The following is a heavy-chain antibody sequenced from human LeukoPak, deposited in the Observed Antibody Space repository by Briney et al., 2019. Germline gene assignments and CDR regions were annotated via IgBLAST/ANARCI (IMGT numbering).Heavy chain of an antibody. D-gene: IGHD6-19*01. Sequence: GGSLRLSCAVSGFTVSSNYMSWVRQAPGKGLEWVSVIYSGGSTYYADSAKGRFTISRDNSKNTLYLQMNSLRGEDTAVYYCAISSGWYDRGYHFDYWGQGTLVTVSS. J-gene: IGHJ4*02. CDR1: GFTVSSNY. CDR2: IYSGGST. CDR3: AISSGWYDRGYHFDY. V-gene: IGHV3-53*01.